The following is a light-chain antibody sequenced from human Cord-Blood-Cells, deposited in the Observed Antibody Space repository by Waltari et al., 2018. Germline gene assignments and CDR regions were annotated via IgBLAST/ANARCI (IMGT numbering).Light chain of an antibody. CDR3: QQYNDWPPLT. CDR1: QSVSSN. CDR2: GAS. V-gene: IGKV3-15*01. Sequence: EIVMTQSPATLSVSPGERATLSCRASQSVSSNLAWYQQKPGQAPRLLIYGASTRGTGIPARFSGSGSATEFTLTISSLQSEDVAVYDCQQYNDWPPLTFGGGAKVEIK. J-gene: IGKJ4*01.